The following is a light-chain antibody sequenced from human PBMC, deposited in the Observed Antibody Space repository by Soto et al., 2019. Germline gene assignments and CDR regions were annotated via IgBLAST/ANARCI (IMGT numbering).Light chain of an antibody. CDR1: QSVSSSY. Sequence: EIVLTQSPGTLSLSPVERATLSCRASQSVSSSYLAWYQQKPGQAPRLLIYGASSRATGIPDRFSGSGSGTDFTLTISRLEPEDFAVYYCQQYGSSQYTFGQGTKLDIK. CDR3: QQYGSSQYT. J-gene: IGKJ2*01. V-gene: IGKV3-20*01. CDR2: GAS.